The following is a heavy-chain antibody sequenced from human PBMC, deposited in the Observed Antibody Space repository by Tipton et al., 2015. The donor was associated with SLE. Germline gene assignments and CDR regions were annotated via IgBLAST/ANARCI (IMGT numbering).Heavy chain of an antibody. D-gene: IGHD3-10*02. Sequence: SLRLSCEVSGFTFSNAWMNWVRQAPGKGLEWVGRMKSETDGGAIHYAAPVKGRFTISRDDSKHTLYLQMNSLTTEDTAVYYCVTDLDYWSHVLHIWGQGTMVTVSS. CDR3: VTDLDYWSHVLHI. CDR2: MKSETDGGAI. CDR1: GFTFSNAW. J-gene: IGHJ3*02. V-gene: IGHV3-15*01.